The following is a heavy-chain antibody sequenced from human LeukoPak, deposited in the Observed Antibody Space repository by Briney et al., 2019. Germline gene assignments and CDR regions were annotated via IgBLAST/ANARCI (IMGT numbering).Heavy chain of an antibody. CDR3: ARHHLYRVGATGGLNAFDI. V-gene: IGHV4-30-2*01. D-gene: IGHD1-26*01. CDR2: IYHSGSA. J-gene: IGHJ3*02. Sequence: SETLSLTCAVSGGSISSGGYSWSWLRQPPGKGLEWIGYIYHSGSAYYNPSLKSRVAISVDRSKNQFSLKLSSVTAADTAVYYCARHHLYRVGATGGLNAFDIWGQGTMVTVSS. CDR1: GGSISSGGYS.